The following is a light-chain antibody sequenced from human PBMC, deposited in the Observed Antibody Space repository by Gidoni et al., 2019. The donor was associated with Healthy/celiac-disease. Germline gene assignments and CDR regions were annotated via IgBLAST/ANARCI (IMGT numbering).Light chain of an antibody. CDR3: QQANSFPLT. J-gene: IGKJ4*01. Sequence: DIQMTQSPSSVSASVGDRVTITCRASHGISSWLDLYQQKPGKAPKRLIYAASSLQSGVPSRFSGSGSGTDFTRTISSLQPEDFATYYCQQANSFPLTFGGGTKVEIK. V-gene: IGKV1D-12*01. CDR2: AAS. CDR1: HGISSW.